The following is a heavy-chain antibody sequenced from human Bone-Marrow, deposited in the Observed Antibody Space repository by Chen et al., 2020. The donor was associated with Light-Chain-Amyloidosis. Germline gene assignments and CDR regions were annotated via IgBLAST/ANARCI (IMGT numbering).Heavy chain of an antibody. D-gene: IGHD2-21*02. J-gene: IGHJ3*02. CDR3: TREAYCGGDCYNASDI. Sequence: EVQLVESGGGLVQPGRSLRLSCTASGFTFGEYALNWVRQAPGKGLECIGFIRSTPYGGTTAYAATVEGRFTISRDDSISIAYLQLNSLKTEDTAIYFCTREAYCGGDCYNASDIWGQGTMVTVSS. CDR2: IRSTPYGGTT. V-gene: IGHV3-49*04. CDR1: GFTFGEYA.